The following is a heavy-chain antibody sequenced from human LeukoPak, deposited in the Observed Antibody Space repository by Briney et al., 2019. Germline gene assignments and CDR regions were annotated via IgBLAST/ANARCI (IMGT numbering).Heavy chain of an antibody. D-gene: IGHD3-10*01. CDR1: GGSISSSSYY. Sequence: SETLSLTCTVSGGSISSSSYYWGWIRQPPGKGLEWIGSIYYSGSTYYNPSLKSRVTISVDTSKNQFSLKLSSVTAADTAVYYCARDRWFGELSLSNWGQGTLVTVSS. CDR2: IYYSGST. V-gene: IGHV4-39*02. J-gene: IGHJ4*02. CDR3: ARDRWFGELSLSN.